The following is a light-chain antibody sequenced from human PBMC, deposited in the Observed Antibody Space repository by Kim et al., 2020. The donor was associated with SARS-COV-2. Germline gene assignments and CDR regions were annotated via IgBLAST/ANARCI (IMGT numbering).Light chain of an antibody. V-gene: IGLV6-57*03. Sequence: KTVTVSCTPSSGGIARNYVQWYQRRPGSAHTTVSYEDNLRPSGVPDRFSGSIDSSSDSASLTISGLKTEDEADFFCQSCDSSNPWVFGGGTQLTVL. CDR1: SGGIARNY. J-gene: IGLJ3*02. CDR3: QSCDSSNPWV. CDR2: EDN.